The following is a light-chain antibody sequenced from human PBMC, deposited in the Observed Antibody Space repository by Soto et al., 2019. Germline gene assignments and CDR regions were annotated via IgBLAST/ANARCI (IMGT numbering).Light chain of an antibody. CDR3: AAWDDSLTAYV. CDR1: RCNIGSNP. CDR2: NSN. Sequence: QSVLTQPPSVSGTPWQRVTISCSGVRCNIGSNPVDWYQQLPGTAPKLLIYNSNQRPSGVPDRFSGSKSGTSASLAISGLQSEDEADYYCAAWDDSLTAYVFGTGTKVTDL. V-gene: IGLV1-44*01. J-gene: IGLJ1*01.